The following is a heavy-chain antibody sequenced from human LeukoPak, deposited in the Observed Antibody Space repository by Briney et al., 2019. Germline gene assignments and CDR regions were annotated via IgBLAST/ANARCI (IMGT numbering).Heavy chain of an antibody. V-gene: IGHV3-66*02. CDR1: GFTVSTNC. CDR3: ARPTPSTFDL. Sequence: GGSLRLSCAASGFTVSTNCMSWVRQAPGKGLEWVSAIYSGGRTSYADSVKGRFTISRDNSKNTVCLQMNSLRGDDTAMYHCARPTPSTFDLWGQGTLVIVSS. D-gene: IGHD4-17*01. CDR2: IYSGGRT. J-gene: IGHJ4*02.